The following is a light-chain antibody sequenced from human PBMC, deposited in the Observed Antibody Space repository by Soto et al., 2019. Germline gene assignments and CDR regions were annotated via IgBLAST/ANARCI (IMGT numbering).Light chain of an antibody. CDR1: QGISSY. V-gene: IGKV1-8*01. Sequence: AIRMTQSPSSLSGSTGDRVTITCRASQGISSYLAWYQQKPGKAPKLLIYAASTLQSGVPSRFSGSGSGTDFTLTISCLQSEDFATYYCQQYYSYPQTFGQGTKVEIK. CDR2: AAS. CDR3: QQYYSYPQT. J-gene: IGKJ1*01.